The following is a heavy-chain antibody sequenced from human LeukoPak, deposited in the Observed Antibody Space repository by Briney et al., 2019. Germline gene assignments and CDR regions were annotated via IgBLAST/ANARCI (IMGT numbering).Heavy chain of an antibody. CDR3: ARRSPGDWFDP. Sequence: SQTLSLTCTVSGDSISSGNYHWSWIRQSVGKELEWIGRIYRGVSNNYNPSLKSRVTISVDTSKNQFSLELNSVTAADTAVYYCARRSPGDWFDPWGQGTLVTVSS. D-gene: IGHD7-27*01. V-gene: IGHV4-61*02. J-gene: IGHJ5*02. CDR1: GDSISSGNYH. CDR2: IYRGVSN.